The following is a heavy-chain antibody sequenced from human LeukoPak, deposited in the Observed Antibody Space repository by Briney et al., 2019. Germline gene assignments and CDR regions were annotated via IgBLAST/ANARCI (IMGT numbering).Heavy chain of an antibody. D-gene: IGHD6-19*01. V-gene: IGHV3-48*02. CDR1: GFTFSTYR. CDR3: ARATSTSGPTFDY. J-gene: IGHJ4*02. CDR2: INIDSSTI. Sequence: QSGGSLRLSCAASGFTFSTYRMNWVREAPGKGLEWLSYINIDSSTIYYTDSSKGRFTISRDNAKNSLYLQMNSLRDEDTAVYYCARATSTSGPTFDYWGQGTLVTVSS.